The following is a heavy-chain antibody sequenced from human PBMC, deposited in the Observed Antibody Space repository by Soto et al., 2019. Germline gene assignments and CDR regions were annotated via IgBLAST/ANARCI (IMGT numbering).Heavy chain of an antibody. J-gene: IGHJ4*02. CDR2: ISWNSGSI. CDR1: GFTFDDYA. V-gene: IGHV3-9*01. Sequence: EVQLVESGGGLVQPGRSLRLSCAASGFTFDDYAMHWVRQAPGKGLEWVSGISWNSGSIGYADSVKGRFTISRDNAKNSLYLQMNSLRAEDTALYYCAKSELWGKTPFDYWGQGTLVTVSS. D-gene: IGHD2-21*01. CDR3: AKSELWGKTPFDY.